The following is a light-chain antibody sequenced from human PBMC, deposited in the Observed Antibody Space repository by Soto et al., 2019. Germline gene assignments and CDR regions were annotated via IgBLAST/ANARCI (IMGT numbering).Light chain of an antibody. J-gene: IGKJ4*01. V-gene: IGKV1-33*01. Sequence: IQMTQSPSSLSASVGDRVTITCQASQDINHDLNWYQQKPGKAPKLMIYGASNLQLGVPSRFSGNGSGTDFAFTISRLQPEDIATYFCQHYGSLPLSFGGGTKLDI. CDR1: QDINHD. CDR2: GAS. CDR3: QHYGSLPLS.